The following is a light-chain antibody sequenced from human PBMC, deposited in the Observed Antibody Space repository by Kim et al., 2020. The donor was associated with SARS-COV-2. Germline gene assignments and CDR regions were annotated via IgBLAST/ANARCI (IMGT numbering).Light chain of an antibody. V-gene: IGKV3-15*01. Sequence: EIVMTQSPATLSVSPGERATLSCRASQSVSSNLAWYQHRPGQAPMLLIYGSSTRATGIPARFSGSGSGTEFTLTISSLQSEDFAVYYWHQYKHWPPGTFGQGTKLEI. CDR2: GSS. CDR1: QSVSSN. CDR3: HQYKHWPPGT. J-gene: IGKJ2*01.